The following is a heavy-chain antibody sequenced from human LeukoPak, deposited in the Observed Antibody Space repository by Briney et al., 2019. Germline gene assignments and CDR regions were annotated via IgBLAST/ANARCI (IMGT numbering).Heavy chain of an antibody. CDR2: IYTSGST. CDR1: GGSISSYY. J-gene: IGHJ5*02. V-gene: IGHV4-4*07. Sequence: SETLSLTCTVSGGSISSYYWSSIRQPAGKGLEWIGRIYTSGSTNYNPSLKSRVTMSVDTSKNQFSLKLSSVTAADTAVYYCARTGATMVRGVIFYWFDPWGQGTLVTVSS. CDR3: ARTGATMVRGVIFYWFDP. D-gene: IGHD3-10*01.